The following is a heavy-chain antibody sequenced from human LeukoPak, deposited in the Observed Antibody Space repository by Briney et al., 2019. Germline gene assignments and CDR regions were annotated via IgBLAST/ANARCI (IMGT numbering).Heavy chain of an antibody. Sequence: GASVKVSCKASDYTFTSYGINWVRQAPGEGLEWMGWISAYNGNTKYAQKLQGRVTMTTDTSTSTAYMEMKSLGSDDTAVYYCARSADGVDYWGQGTLVTVSS. V-gene: IGHV1-18*01. CDR3: ARSADGVDY. J-gene: IGHJ4*02. CDR1: DYTFTSYG. D-gene: IGHD6-19*01. CDR2: ISAYNGNT.